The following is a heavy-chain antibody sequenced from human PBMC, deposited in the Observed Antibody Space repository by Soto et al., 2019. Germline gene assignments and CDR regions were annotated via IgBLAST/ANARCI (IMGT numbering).Heavy chain of an antibody. CDR2: IYYSGST. D-gene: IGHD2-15*01. CDR1: GGSISSGGYY. Sequence: QVQLQESGPGLVKPSQTLSLTCTVSGGSISSGGYYWSWIRQHPGKGLEWIGYIYYSGSTYYNPSLQRPVTLAVDTSKNQFSLKLSSVTAADTAVYYCATYCSGGSCYLDYWGQGTLVTVSS. J-gene: IGHJ4*02. CDR3: ATYCSGGSCYLDY. V-gene: IGHV4-31*01.